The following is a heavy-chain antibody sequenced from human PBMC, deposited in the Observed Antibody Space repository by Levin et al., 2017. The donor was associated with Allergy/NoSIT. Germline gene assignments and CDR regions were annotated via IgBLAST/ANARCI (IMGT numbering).Heavy chain of an antibody. CDR3: ALADPPSSHYHGMDV. J-gene: IGHJ6*02. V-gene: IGHV3-48*03. CDR1: GFTFRNYE. Sequence: HAGGSLRLSCAASGFTFRNYEMTWVRQAPGKGLEWVSYISSGGNNIYYADSVKGRFTISRDNAKNSLYLQMNSLRADDTAVYYCALADPPSSHYHGMDVWGQGTTVTVSS. CDR2: ISSGGNNI.